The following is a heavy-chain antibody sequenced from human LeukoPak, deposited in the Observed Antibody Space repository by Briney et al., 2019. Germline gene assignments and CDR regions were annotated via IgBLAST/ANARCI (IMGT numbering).Heavy chain of an antibody. Sequence: GSLRLSCAASGFTLSSYWMNWVRQAPGKGLEWVANIKQDGSEKYYVDSVKGRFTISRDNAKKSLYLQMNSLRAEDTAVYYCAKNGGVAGLYYYYMDVWGKGTTVTVSS. V-gene: IGHV3-7*03. CDR2: IKQDGSEK. D-gene: IGHD6-19*01. J-gene: IGHJ6*03. CDR1: GFTLSSYW. CDR3: AKNGGVAGLYYYYMDV.